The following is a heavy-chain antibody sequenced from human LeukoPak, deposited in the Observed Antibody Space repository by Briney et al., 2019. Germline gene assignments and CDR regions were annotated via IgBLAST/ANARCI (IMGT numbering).Heavy chain of an antibody. V-gene: IGHV1-2*06. CDR1: GYTFTGYY. CDR3: VRAISATNLNWFDP. Sequence: ASVKVSCKASGYTFTGYYMHWVRQAPGQGLEWMGRFNPNSGGTNYAQKFQARVTMTRDTSISTTYMELGRLTSDDTAVYYCVRAISATNLNWFDPWGQGTLVTVSS. CDR2: FNPNSGGT. J-gene: IGHJ5*02. D-gene: IGHD1-26*01.